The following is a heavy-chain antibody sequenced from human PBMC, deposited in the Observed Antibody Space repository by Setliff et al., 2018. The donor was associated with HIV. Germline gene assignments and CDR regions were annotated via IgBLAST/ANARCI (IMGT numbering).Heavy chain of an antibody. CDR3: RGTAGSSFDH. Sequence: ASVKVSCKTSGYTFTDYYIDWVQQAPGKGLVWMGRIDPKTSEKNYAEDFQGRITIAADWSIETAYMELSSLRFVDTAVYYCRGTAGSSFDHWGQGTLVTVSS. V-gene: IGHV1-69-2*01. D-gene: IGHD1-1*01. CDR2: IDPKTSEK. CDR1: GYTFTDYY. J-gene: IGHJ4*02.